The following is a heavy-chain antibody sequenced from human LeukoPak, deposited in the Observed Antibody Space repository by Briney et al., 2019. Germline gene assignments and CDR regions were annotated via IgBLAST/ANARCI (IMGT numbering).Heavy chain of an antibody. D-gene: IGHD3-22*01. CDR1: GGSISSSSYY. J-gene: IGHJ4*02. CDR3: ARPNYYDSSGYFN. Sequence: SETLSLTCTVSGGSISSSSYYWVWIRQPPGKGLEWIGSIYYSGSTYYNPSLKSRITISVDTSKNQCSLKLTSVTAADTAVYYCARPNYYDSSGYFNWGQGTLVTVPS. V-gene: IGHV4-39*01. CDR2: IYYSGST.